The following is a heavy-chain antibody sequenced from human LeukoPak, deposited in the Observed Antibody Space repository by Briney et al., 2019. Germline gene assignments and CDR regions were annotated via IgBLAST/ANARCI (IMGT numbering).Heavy chain of an antibody. J-gene: IGHJ4*02. CDR3: ARDLYGDYLLTFLDY. Sequence: HPGGSLRLSCAASGFTFSSYWMGWVRQAPGKGLEWVANIKQDGSEKYYVDSVKGRFTISRDNAKNSLYLQMNSLRAEDTAVYYCARDLYGDYLLTFLDYWGQGTLVTVSS. D-gene: IGHD4-17*01. V-gene: IGHV3-7*01. CDR1: GFTFSSYW. CDR2: IKQDGSEK.